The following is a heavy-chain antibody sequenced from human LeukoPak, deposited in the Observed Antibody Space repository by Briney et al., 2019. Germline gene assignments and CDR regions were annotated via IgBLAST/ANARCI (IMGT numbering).Heavy chain of an antibody. J-gene: IGHJ5*02. Sequence: SVKVSCKASGGIFSSYAISWVRQAPGQGLEWMGGIIPIFGTANYAQKFQGRVTITADESTSTAYMELSSLRSEDTAVYYCARSFWSGYYIIQNWFDPWGQGTLVTVSS. D-gene: IGHD3-3*01. CDR2: IIPIFGTA. CDR3: ARSFWSGYYIIQNWFDP. V-gene: IGHV1-69*13. CDR1: GGIFSSYA.